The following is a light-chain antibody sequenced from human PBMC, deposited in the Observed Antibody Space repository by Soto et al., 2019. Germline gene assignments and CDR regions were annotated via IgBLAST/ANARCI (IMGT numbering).Light chain of an antibody. CDR2: SNN. CDR3: ASWDDRLGAVI. V-gene: IGLV1-47*02. Sequence: SVLTQPPSVSGAPGQRVTISCTGSNSNIGAGYDVHWYQQLPGAAPKLLMHSNNLRPSGVPERISGSKSGTSASLAISGLRSEDEAVYYCASWDDRLGAVIFGGGTKVTV. CDR1: NSNIGAGYD. J-gene: IGLJ2*01.